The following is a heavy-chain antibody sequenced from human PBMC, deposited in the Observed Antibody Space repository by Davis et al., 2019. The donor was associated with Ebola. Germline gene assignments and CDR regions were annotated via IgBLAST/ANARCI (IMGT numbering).Heavy chain of an antibody. Sequence: GESLKISCAASGFTFSSYAMSWVRQAPGKGLEWVSVISGSGGSTYYADSVKGRFTISRDNSKNTLYLQMNSLRAEDTAIYYCAKDKNYDFWSGYPHDAFDIWGQGTMVTVPS. CDR3: AKDKNYDFWSGYPHDAFDI. CDR2: ISGSGGST. D-gene: IGHD3-3*01. J-gene: IGHJ3*02. CDR1: GFTFSSYA. V-gene: IGHV3-23*01.